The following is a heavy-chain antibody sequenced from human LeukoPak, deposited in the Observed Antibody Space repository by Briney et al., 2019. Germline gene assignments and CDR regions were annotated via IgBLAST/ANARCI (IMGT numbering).Heavy chain of an antibody. D-gene: IGHD6-19*01. CDR1: GFTFSSYA. CDR3: AKDMYSSGWPDY. CDR2: ISGSGGST. J-gene: IGHJ4*02. Sequence: GGSLRLSCAASGFTFSSYAMSWVRQAPGKGLEWVSAISGSGGSTYYADSVKGRFTISRDNSKNTLYVQMNSLRAEDTAVYYCAKDMYSSGWPDYWGQGTLVTVSS. V-gene: IGHV3-23*01.